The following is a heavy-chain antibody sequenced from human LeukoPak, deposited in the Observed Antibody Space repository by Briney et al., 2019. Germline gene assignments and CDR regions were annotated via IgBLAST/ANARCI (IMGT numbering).Heavy chain of an antibody. J-gene: IGHJ6*03. Sequence: VASVKVSCKASGYTFTSYGISWVRQAPGQGLEWMGWISAYNGNTNYAQKLRGRVTMTTDTSTSTAYMELRSLRSDDTAVYYCARVGYCSSISCYYYYYYYMDVWGKGTTVTVSS. CDR2: ISAYNGNT. D-gene: IGHD2-2*01. V-gene: IGHV1-18*01. CDR3: ARVGYCSSISCYYYYYYYMDV. CDR1: GYTFTSYG.